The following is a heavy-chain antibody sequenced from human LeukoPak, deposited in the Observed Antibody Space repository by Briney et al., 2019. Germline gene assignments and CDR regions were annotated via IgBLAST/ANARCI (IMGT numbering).Heavy chain of an antibody. Sequence: GGSLRLSCAASGFTFSSYSMNWVRQAPGKGLEWVSAISGSGGSTYYADSVKGRFTISRDNSKNTLYLQMNSLRAEDTAVYYCAKDRAGRRDDAMAGTDWGQGTLVTVSS. CDR3: AKDRAGRRDDAMAGTD. CDR2: ISGSGGST. CDR1: GFTFSSYS. D-gene: IGHD6-19*01. V-gene: IGHV3-23*01. J-gene: IGHJ4*02.